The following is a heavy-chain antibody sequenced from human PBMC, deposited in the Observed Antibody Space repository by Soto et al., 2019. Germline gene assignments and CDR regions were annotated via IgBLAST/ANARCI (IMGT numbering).Heavy chain of an antibody. CDR3: ARVPQLVGYLYYYLDV. CDR2: ISAYNGNT. D-gene: IGHD6-6*01. V-gene: IGHV1-18*01. CDR1: GYTFTNYG. Sequence: QVQLLQSGAEVKKPGASVKVSCKASGYTFTNYGITWVRQAPGQGLEWMGWISAYNGNTHYTQRLQGRVTMTTDTSTSTAYMELRGLRSDDTAVYYCARVPQLVGYLYYYLDVWGKGTTVTVSS. J-gene: IGHJ6*03.